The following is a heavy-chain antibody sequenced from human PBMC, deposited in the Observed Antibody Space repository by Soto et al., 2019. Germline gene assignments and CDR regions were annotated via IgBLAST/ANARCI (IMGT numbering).Heavy chain of an antibody. CDR2: IYYSGST. V-gene: IGHV4-59*01. J-gene: IGHJ6*02. CDR1: GGSISSYY. CDR3: ARESYDFWSGYSSGAHYGMDV. D-gene: IGHD3-3*01. Sequence: SETLSLTCTVSGGSISSYYWSWIRQPPGKGLEWIGYIYYSGSTNYNPSLKSRVTISVDTSKNQFSLKLSSVTAADTAVYYCARESYDFWSGYSSGAHYGMDVWRQGTRGT.